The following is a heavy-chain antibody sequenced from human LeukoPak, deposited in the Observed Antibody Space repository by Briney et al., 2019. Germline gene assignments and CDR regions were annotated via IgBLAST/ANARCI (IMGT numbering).Heavy chain of an antibody. CDR1: GGSFSGYY. J-gene: IGHJ3*02. Sequence: SETLSLTCAVYGGSFSGYYWSWIRQPPGKGLEWIGEINHSGSTNYNPSLKSRVTISVDTSKNQFSLKLSSVTAADTAVYYCARHGPLLYYYDSSGYLGDAFDIWGQGTMVTVSS. CDR2: INHSGST. CDR3: ARHGPLLYYYDSSGYLGDAFDI. V-gene: IGHV4-34*01. D-gene: IGHD3-22*01.